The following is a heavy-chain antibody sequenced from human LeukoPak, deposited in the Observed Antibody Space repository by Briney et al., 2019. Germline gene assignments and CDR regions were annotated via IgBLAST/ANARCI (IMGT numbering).Heavy chain of an antibody. CDR1: GDSVSSNSVT. V-gene: IGHV6-1*01. D-gene: IGHD2-2*01. J-gene: IGHJ5*02. CDR3: GRRLTQYDCFDP. Sequence: SQTLSLTCAISGDSVSSNSVTWNWIRQSPSRGLEWLGRTYYRSTCYNDYAVSVRGRITVNPDTSKNQFSLHLNSVTPEDTAVYYCGRRLTQYDCFDPWGQGILVTVSS. CDR2: TYYRSTCYN.